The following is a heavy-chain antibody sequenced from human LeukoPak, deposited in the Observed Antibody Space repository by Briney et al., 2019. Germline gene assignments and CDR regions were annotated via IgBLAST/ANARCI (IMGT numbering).Heavy chain of an antibody. Sequence: PSETLSLNCTVSGGSISSYYWSWIRQPPGKGLEWIGYIYYSGSTNYNPSLKSRVTISVDTSKNQFSLKLSSVTAADTAVYYCARAILRDAFDIWGQGTMVTVSS. V-gene: IGHV4-59*01. CDR2: IYYSGST. J-gene: IGHJ3*02. CDR3: ARAILRDAFDI. CDR1: GGSISSYY.